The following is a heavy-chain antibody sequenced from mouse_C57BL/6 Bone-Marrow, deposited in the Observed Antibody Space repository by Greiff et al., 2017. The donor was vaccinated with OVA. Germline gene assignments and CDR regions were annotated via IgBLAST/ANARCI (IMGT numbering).Heavy chain of an antibody. J-gene: IGHJ2*01. Sequence: EVQLQQSGAELVRPGASVKLSWTASGFNIKDDYMHWVKQRPEQGLEWIGWIDPENGDTEYASKFQGKATITADTSSNTAYLQLSSLTSEDTAVYYCTSITTVVADYWGQGTTLTVSS. V-gene: IGHV14-4*01. CDR3: TSITTVVADY. CDR2: IDPENGDT. CDR1: GFNIKDDY. D-gene: IGHD1-1*01.